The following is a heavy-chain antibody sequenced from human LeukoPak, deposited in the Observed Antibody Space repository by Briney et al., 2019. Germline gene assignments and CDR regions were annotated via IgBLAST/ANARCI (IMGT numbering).Heavy chain of an antibody. Sequence: GASVTVSCTASGGTFTIYAISWVRQAPGQGLEWMGRIIPILGIANYAQKFQGRVTITADKSTSTAYMELSSLRSEDTAVYYCARDRSEGEDFDYWGQGTLVTVSS. CDR1: GGTFTIYA. CDR3: ARDRSEGEDFDY. CDR2: IIPILGIA. D-gene: IGHD2-15*01. J-gene: IGHJ4*02. V-gene: IGHV1-69*04.